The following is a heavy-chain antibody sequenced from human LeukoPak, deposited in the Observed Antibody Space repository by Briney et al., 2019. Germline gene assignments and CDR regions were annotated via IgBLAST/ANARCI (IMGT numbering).Heavy chain of an antibody. D-gene: IGHD3-9*01. J-gene: IGHJ4*02. V-gene: IGHV4-59*12. CDR3: ARKSATDYYETDY. CDR1: GGSISSYY. Sequence: SETLSLTCTVSGGSISSYYWSWIRQPPGKGLEWIGYIYYSGNTIYNPSLKSRVTISIDTSKNQFSLKLTSVTAADTAIYYCARKSATDYYETDYWGQGALVTVSS. CDR2: IYYSGNT.